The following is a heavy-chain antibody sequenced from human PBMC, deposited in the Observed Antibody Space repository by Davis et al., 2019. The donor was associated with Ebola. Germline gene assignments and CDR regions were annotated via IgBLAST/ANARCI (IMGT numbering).Heavy chain of an antibody. CDR3: AHRRNQLRYFDWGFDP. V-gene: IGHV2-5*02. J-gene: IGHJ5*02. CDR2: IYWDDDK. CDR1: GFSLSTSGVG. Sequence: SGPTLVKPTQTLTLTCTFSGFSLSTSGVGVGWIRQPPGKALEWLTLIYWDDDKRYSPSLKSRLTITKDTSKNQVVLTMTNMDPVDTATYYCAHRRNQLRYFDWGFDPWGQGTLVTVSS. D-gene: IGHD3-9*01.